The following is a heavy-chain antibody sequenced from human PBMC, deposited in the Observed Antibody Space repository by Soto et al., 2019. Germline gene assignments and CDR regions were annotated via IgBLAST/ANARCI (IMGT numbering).Heavy chain of an antibody. D-gene: IGHD3-16*01. CDR3: ATVYTAAWSTHNYSYIDV. V-gene: IGHV1-24*01. J-gene: IGHJ6*03. CDR1: GYTLTELS. Sequence: ASVKVSCKVSGYTLTELSIHWVRQAPGKGLEWMGGFDPEDGETLYAQKFQGRVTMTEDTSTDTAYMDLSSLSSEDTAVYYCATVYTAAWSTHNYSYIDVWGKGTTVTVSS. CDR2: FDPEDGET.